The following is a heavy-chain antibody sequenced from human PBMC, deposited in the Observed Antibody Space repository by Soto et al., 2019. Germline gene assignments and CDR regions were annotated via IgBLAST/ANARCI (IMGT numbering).Heavy chain of an antibody. CDR1: GFTFTNYW. D-gene: IGHD6-19*01. CDR2: IKQDGSEK. Sequence: PGGSLSLSCAASGFTFTNYWMSWVRQAPGKGLEWVANIKQDGSEKYYVDSVKGRFTISRDNAKNSLYLQMDSLRGEDTAVYYCARVGSGWYEDYDYWGQGTLVTVSS. J-gene: IGHJ4*02. CDR3: ARVGSGWYEDYDY. V-gene: IGHV3-7*01.